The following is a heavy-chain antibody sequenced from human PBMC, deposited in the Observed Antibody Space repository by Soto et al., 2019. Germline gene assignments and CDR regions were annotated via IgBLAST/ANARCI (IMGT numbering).Heavy chain of an antibody. CDR2: INPNSGGT. CDR1: GYTFTGYY. Sequence: ASVKVSCKASGYTFTGYYMHWVRQAPGQGLEWMGWINPNSGGTNYAQKFQGRVTMTRDTSISTAYMELSRLRSDDTAVYYCARGIAAAFPWFDPWGQGTLVTVS. J-gene: IGHJ5*02. CDR3: ARGIAAAFPWFDP. V-gene: IGHV1-2*02. D-gene: IGHD6-13*01.